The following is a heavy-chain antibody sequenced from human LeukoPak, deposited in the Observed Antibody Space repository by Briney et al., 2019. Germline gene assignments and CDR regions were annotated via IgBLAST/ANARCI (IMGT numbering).Heavy chain of an antibody. CDR1: GFTFSSYA. D-gene: IGHD1-1*01. CDR2: ISGSGGST. Sequence: GGSLRLSCAASGFTFSSYAMSWVRQAPGKGLEWVSAISGSGGSTYYADSVKGRFTISRDNSKNTLYLQMNSLRAEDTAVYYCAKDKAYGSTRTPDFDYWGQGTLVTVSS. V-gene: IGHV3-23*01. CDR3: AKDKAYGSTRTPDFDY. J-gene: IGHJ4*02.